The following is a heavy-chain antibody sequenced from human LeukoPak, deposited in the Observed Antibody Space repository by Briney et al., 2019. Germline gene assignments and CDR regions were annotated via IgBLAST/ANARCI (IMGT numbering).Heavy chain of an antibody. Sequence: GGSLRLSCGVSGFTFSSYGIHWVRQAPGNGLEWMAFIRYDGSNKYYADSVKGRFTISRDNSKNTLYLQMNSLSPEDTAVYYCANVWGVVVAARFWGKGTTVSISS. CDR3: ANVWGVVVAARF. CDR2: IRYDGSNK. J-gene: IGHJ6*04. V-gene: IGHV3-30*02. CDR1: GFTFSSYG. D-gene: IGHD2-15*01.